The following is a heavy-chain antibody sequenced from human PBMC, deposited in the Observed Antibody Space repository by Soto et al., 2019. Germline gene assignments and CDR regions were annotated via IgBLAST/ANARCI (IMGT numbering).Heavy chain of an antibody. Sequence: GGSLRLSCTASGFTFGDYAMSWVRQAPGKGLEWVGFIRSKAYGGTTEYAASVKGRFTISRDDSKSIAYLQMNSLKTEDTAVYYCTRDDSGYDYYYYGMDVWGQGTTVTVSS. D-gene: IGHD5-12*01. CDR1: GFTFGDYA. CDR3: TRDDSGYDYYYYGMDV. V-gene: IGHV3-49*04. J-gene: IGHJ6*02. CDR2: IRSKAYGGTT.